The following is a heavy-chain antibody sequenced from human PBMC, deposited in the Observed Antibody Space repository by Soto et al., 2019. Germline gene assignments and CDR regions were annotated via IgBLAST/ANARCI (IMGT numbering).Heavy chain of an antibody. CDR2: IYYSGST. Sequence: KTSETLSLTCTVSGGSISSGDYYWSWIRQPPGKGLEWIGYIYYSGSTYYNPSLKSRVTISVDTSKNQFSLKLSSVTAADTAVYYCARDRGDYSTSGNWFDPWGQGTLVTVSS. V-gene: IGHV4-30-4*01. J-gene: IGHJ5*02. D-gene: IGHD2-21*01. CDR1: GGSISSGDYY. CDR3: ARDRGDYSTSGNWFDP.